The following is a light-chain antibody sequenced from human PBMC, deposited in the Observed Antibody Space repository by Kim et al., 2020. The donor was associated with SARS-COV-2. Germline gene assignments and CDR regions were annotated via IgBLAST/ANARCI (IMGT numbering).Light chain of an antibody. CDR3: QQLNSYLYT. CDR2: LES. CDR1: QGISSC. J-gene: IGKJ2*01. V-gene: IGKV1-9*01. Sequence: YASVGDRVTITCRASQGISSCRAWYKQKPGKPPRVLIYLESALRSTVPARFSASGSGTEFTLTISSLQPEDGATYYGQQLNSYLYTFGQGTKLEI.